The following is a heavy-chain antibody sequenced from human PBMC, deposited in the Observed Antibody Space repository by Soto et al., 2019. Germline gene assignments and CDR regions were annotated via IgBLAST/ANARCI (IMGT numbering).Heavy chain of an antibody. CDR2: ISGSGGST. CDR3: AKDPDCSSTSCYNGHMDV. V-gene: IGHV3-23*01. CDR1: GFTFSSYA. Sequence: GGSLRLSCAASGFTFSSYAMSWVRQAPGKGLEWVSAISGSGGSTYYADSVKGRFTISRDNSKNTLYLQMNSLRAEDTAVYYCAKDPDCSSTSCYNGHMDVWGKGTTVTVS. D-gene: IGHD2-2*02. J-gene: IGHJ6*03.